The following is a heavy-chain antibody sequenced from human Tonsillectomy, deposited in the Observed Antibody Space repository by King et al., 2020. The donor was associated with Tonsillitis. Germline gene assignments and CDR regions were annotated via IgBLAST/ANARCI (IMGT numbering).Heavy chain of an antibody. CDR2: ISYDGSNK. CDR1: GFTFSSYG. Sequence: HVQLVESGGGVVQPGRSLRLSCAASGFTFSSYGMHWVRQAPGKGLEWVAVISYDGSNKYYADSVKGRFTISRDNSKNTLYLQMNSLRAEDTAVYYCAKHNANYGSGDYWCQGTLVTVSS. V-gene: IGHV3-30*18. J-gene: IGHJ4*02. CDR3: AKHNANYGSGDY. D-gene: IGHD3-10*01.